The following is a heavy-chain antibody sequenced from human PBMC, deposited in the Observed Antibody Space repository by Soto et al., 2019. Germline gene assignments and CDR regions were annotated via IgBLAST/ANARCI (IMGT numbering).Heavy chain of an antibody. V-gene: IGHV4-31*03. Sequence: TLSLTCTVSGGSISSAGYYWSCIRQHPGKGLEWIGCIYYSGSTYYNPSLKSRVTITVDTSKNQFCLKLSSVTAADTAAYYCARVDEDFDNWFDPWGEGTLVTVCS. CDR1: GGSISSAGYY. CDR2: IYYSGST. J-gene: IGHJ5*02. CDR3: ARVDEDFDNWFDP.